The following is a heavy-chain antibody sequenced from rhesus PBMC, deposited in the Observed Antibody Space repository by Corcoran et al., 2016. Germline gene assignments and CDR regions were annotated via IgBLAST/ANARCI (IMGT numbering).Heavy chain of an antibody. CDR1: GYNFTDES. D-gene: IGHD6-13*01. V-gene: IGHV1-111*02. CDR3: ATPHSSWSFDY. CDR2: VVPDDGEA. J-gene: IGHJ4*01. Sequence: EVQLVQSGAEVKKPGASVKIPCKATGYNFTDESLHGVRRAPGKGLEGLGRVVPDDGEAIHTQKFQDRVTITADTSTDTAYMELSSLRSEDTAVYYCATPHSSWSFDYWGQGVLVTVSS.